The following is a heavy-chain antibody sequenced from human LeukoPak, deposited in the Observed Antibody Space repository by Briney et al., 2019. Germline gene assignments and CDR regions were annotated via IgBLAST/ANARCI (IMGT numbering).Heavy chain of an antibody. CDR3: ARLKVYCSSTSCYDNWFDP. J-gene: IGHJ5*02. V-gene: IGHV4-39*01. CDR2: IYYSRST. Sequence: SETLSLTCTVSGGSISSSGYYWGWIRQPPGKGLEWIGRIYYSRSTYYNPSLKSRVTISVDTSKSQFSLKMSSVTAAATAVYYCARLKVYCSSTSCYDNWFDPWGQGTLVTVSS. D-gene: IGHD2-2*01. CDR1: GGSISSSGYY.